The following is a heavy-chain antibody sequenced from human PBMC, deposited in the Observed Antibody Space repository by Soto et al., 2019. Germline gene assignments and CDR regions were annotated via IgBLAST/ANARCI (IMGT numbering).Heavy chain of an antibody. J-gene: IGHJ4*02. CDR1: GFTFSSYG. CDR2: ISYDGSNK. D-gene: IGHD2-21*02. Sequence: GGSRRLSGAASGFTFSSYGMHWVRQAPGKGLEWVAVISYDGSNKYYADSVKGRFTISRDNSKNTLYLQMNSLRAEDTAVYYCAKDLFSCGGDCYSFDYCGQGTLVTVSS. CDR3: AKDLFSCGGDCYSFDY. V-gene: IGHV3-30*18.